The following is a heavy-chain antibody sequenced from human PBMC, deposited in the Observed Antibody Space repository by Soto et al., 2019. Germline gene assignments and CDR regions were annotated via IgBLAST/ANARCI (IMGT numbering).Heavy chain of an antibody. CDR1: GGSISSGGYY. CDR2: IYYSGST. CDR3: ASGSTSPFDY. J-gene: IGHJ4*02. D-gene: IGHD2-2*01. V-gene: IGHV4-31*03. Sequence: SETLSLTCTVSGGSISSGGYYWSWIRQHPGKGLEWIGYIYYSGSTYYNPSLKSRVTISVDTSKNQFSLKLSSVTAADTAVYYCASGSTSPFDYWGQGTLVTVRS.